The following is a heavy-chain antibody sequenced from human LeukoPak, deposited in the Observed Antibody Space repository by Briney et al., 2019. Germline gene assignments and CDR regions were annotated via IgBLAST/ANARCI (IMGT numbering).Heavy chain of an antibody. V-gene: IGHV7-4-1*02. Sequence: ASVKVSCKASGYTFTSYAMNWVRQAPGQGLEWMGWINTNTGNPTYAQGFTGRCVFSLDTSVSTAYLQISSLKAEDTAVYYCARAHCSGGSCYSVDFDYWGQGTLVSVSS. CDR3: ARAHCSGGSCYSVDFDY. CDR2: INTNTGNP. J-gene: IGHJ4*02. D-gene: IGHD2-15*01. CDR1: GYTFTSYA.